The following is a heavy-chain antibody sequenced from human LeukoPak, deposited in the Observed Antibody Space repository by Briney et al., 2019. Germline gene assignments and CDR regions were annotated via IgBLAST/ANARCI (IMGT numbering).Heavy chain of an antibody. D-gene: IGHD3-22*01. Sequence: GGSLRLSCAASGFTFSSYEMNWVRQAPGKGLEWVSYISSSGSTIYYADSVKGRFTISRDNAKNSLYLQMNSLRAEDTAVSYCARVYSDDSSGYPFDYWGQGTLVTVSS. CDR2: ISSSGSTI. CDR3: ARVYSDDSSGYPFDY. CDR1: GFTFSSYE. V-gene: IGHV3-48*03. J-gene: IGHJ4*02.